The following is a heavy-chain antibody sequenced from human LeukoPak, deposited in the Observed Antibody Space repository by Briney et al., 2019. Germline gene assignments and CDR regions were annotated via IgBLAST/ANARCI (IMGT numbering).Heavy chain of an antibody. V-gene: IGHV4-59*01. D-gene: IGHD2-2*01. CDR3: ASIELGYCSSTSCPIDY. CDR1: GGSISSYY. J-gene: IGHJ4*02. CDR2: IYYSGST. Sequence: SETLSLTCTVSGGSISSYYWSWIRQPPGKGLEWIGYIYYSGSTNYNPSLKSRVTISVDTSKNQFSLKLSSVTAADTAVYYCASIELGYCSSTSCPIDYWGQGTLVTVSS.